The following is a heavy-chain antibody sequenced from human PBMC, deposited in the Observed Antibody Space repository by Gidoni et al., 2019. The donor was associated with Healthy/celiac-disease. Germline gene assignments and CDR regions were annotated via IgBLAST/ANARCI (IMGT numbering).Heavy chain of an antibody. CDR3: AKARRGSGSYFDY. V-gene: IGHV3-30*18. CDR1: GFTFSSYG. Sequence: QVQLVESGGGVVQPGRSLRLSCAASGFTFSSYGMHWVRQAPGKGLEWVAVISYDGSNKYYADSVKGRFTISRDNSKNTLYLQMNSLRAEDTAVYYCAKARRGSGSYFDYWGQGTLVTVSS. J-gene: IGHJ4*02. D-gene: IGHD3-10*01. CDR2: ISYDGSNK.